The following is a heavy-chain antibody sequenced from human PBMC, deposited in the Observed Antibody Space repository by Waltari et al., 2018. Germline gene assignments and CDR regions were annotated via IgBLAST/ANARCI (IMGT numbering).Heavy chain of an antibody. J-gene: IGHJ5*02. D-gene: IGHD4-17*01. CDR2: IYYSGST. V-gene: IGHV4-39*07. CDR3: ATLDYGDYSFDP. CDR1: GGSISSSSYY. Sequence: QLQLQESGPGLVKPSETLSLTCTVSGGSISSSSYYWGWLRQPPGKGLEWIGSIYYSGSTYYNPSLKSRVTISVDTSKNQFSLKLSSVTAADTAVYYCATLDYGDYSFDPWGQGTLVTVSS.